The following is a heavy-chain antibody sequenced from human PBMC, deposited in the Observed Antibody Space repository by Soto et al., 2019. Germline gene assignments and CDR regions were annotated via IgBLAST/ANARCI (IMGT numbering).Heavy chain of an antibody. CDR2: IYPGDSDT. D-gene: IGHD6-6*01. CDR3: ATSSIAARRGVYFDY. CDR1: GYSFTSYW. Sequence: GESLKISCKGSGYSFTSYWIGWVRQMPGKGLEWVGIIYPGDSDTRYSPSFQGQVTISADKSISTAYLQWSSLKASDTAMYYCATSSIAARRGVYFDYWGQGTLVTVSS. V-gene: IGHV5-51*01. J-gene: IGHJ4*02.